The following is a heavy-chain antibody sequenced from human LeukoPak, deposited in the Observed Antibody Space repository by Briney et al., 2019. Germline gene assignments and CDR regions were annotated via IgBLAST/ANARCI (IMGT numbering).Heavy chain of an antibody. D-gene: IGHD6-19*01. J-gene: IGHJ4*02. V-gene: IGHV4-34*01. CDR3: AREPIAVAGPIDY. Sequence: PSETLSLTCTVSGGSISSYYWSWIRQPPGMGLEWIGEINHSGSTNYNPSLKSRVTISVDTSKNQFSLKLSSVTAADTAVYYCAREPIAVAGPIDYWGQGTLVTVSS. CDR1: GGSISSYY. CDR2: INHSGST.